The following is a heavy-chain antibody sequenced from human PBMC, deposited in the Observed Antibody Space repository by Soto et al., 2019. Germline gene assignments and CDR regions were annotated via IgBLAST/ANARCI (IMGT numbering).Heavy chain of an antibody. CDR2: IYYSGST. CDR1: GGSISSGVYY. Sequence: QVQLQESGPGLVKPSQTLSLTCTVSGGSISSGVYYWSWIRRHPGKGLEWIGYIYYSGSTYYNPSLKGRVTISVDTSKNQFTLKLSSVPAADKAVDYCARSDYYCYMDVWGKGTKVTVSS. V-gene: IGHV4-31*03. J-gene: IGHJ6*03. CDR3: ARSDYYCYMDV.